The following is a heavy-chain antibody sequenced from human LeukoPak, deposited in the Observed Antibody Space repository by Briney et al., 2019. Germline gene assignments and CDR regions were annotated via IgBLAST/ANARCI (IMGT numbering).Heavy chain of an antibody. V-gene: IGHV4-34*01. CDR2: INHSGST. CDR3: ARGRAPHIVAYDY. Sequence: SETLSLTCAVYGGSSSGYYWSWIRQPPGKGLEWIGEINHSGSTNYNPSLKSRVTISVDTSKNQFSLKLSSVTAADTAVYYCARGRAPHIVAYDYWGQGTLVTVSS. CDR1: GGSSSGYY. D-gene: IGHD5-12*01. J-gene: IGHJ4*02.